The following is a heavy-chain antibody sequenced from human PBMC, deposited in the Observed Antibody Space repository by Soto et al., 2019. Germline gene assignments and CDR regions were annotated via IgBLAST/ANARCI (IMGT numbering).Heavy chain of an antibody. J-gene: IGHJ4*02. CDR1: GFTFSNYA. CDR2: ISSDGKNK. V-gene: IGHV3-30*04. Sequence: QVQLVESGGGVVQPGRSLRLSCAASGFTFSNYAMHWVRQGLGKGLDWVTVISSDGKNKYYADPVKGRFTVSRDDSKSTFYLQMNNLRPEDTAVYYCVRDDWTVLPLFDYWGRGTLVTVSS. CDR3: VRDDWTVLPLFDY. D-gene: IGHD3-9*01.